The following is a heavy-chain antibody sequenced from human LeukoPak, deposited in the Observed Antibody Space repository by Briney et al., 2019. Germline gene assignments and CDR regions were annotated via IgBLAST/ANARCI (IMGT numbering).Heavy chain of an antibody. V-gene: IGHV4-4*09. Sequence: SETLSLTCTVSGGSISSYYWSWIRQPPGKGLEWIGYIYTSGSTNYNPSLKSRVTISVDTSKNQFSLKLSSVTAADTAVYYCARPSRPYYYYMDVWAKGPRSPSP. CDR3: ARPSRPYYYYMDV. J-gene: IGHJ6*03. CDR1: GGSISSYY. CDR2: IYTSGST.